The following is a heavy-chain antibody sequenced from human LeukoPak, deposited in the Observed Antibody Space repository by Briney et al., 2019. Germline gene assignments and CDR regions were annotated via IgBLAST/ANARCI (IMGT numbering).Heavy chain of an antibody. V-gene: IGHV3-20*04. CDR3: ARPGGSNYYYYMDV. D-gene: IGHD3-16*01. Sequence: GGSPRLSCAASGFTFDDYGMSWVRQAPGKGLEWVSGINWNGGSTGYADSVKGRFTVSRGNAKNSLYLQMNSLRAEDTALYYCARPGGSNYYYYMDVWGKGTTVTVSS. CDR1: GFTFDDYG. J-gene: IGHJ6*03. CDR2: INWNGGST.